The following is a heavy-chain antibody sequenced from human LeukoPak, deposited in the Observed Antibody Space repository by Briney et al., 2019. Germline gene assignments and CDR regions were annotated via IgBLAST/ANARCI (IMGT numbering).Heavy chain of an antibody. D-gene: IGHD5-18*01. J-gene: IGHJ4*02. CDR3: AKDVEVDTAMVPYYFDY. Sequence: GGSLRLSFAASGFPFEDYPMHWVRQAPGKGLGWVSGISWNSGSIGYADSVKGRFTISRDNAKNSLYLQMNSLRAEDTALYYCAKDVEVDTAMVPYYFDYWGQGTLVTVSS. CDR2: ISWNSGSI. V-gene: IGHV3-9*01. CDR1: GFPFEDYP.